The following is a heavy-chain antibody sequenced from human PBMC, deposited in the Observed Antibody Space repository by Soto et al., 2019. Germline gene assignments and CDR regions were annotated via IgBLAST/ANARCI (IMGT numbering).Heavy chain of an antibody. V-gene: IGHV3-15*01. CDR1: GFTFSNAW. D-gene: IGHD4-17*01. CDR3: ISTVTIYYFDY. Sequence: GGSLRLSCAASGFTFSNAWMSWVRQAPGKGLEWVGRIKSKTDGGTTDYAAPVKGRFTISRDDSKNTLYLQMNSLKTEDTAVYYCISTVTIYYFDYWGQGTLVTVSS. J-gene: IGHJ4*02. CDR2: IKSKTDGGTT.